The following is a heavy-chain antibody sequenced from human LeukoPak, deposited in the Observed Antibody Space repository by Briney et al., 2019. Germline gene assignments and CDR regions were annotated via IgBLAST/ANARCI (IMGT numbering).Heavy chain of an antibody. CDR3: ARLTGYTIEDYFDY. V-gene: IGHV3-23*01. CDR1: GFTFSNYA. Sequence: GGSLRLSCAASGFTFSNYAMSWVRQAPGKGLEWVSSISGGGGSTYYADSVKGRFTISRDKSKNTLYLQMNSLRAEDTAVYYCARLTGYTIEDYFDYWGQGTLVTVSS. D-gene: IGHD3-9*01. J-gene: IGHJ4*02. CDR2: ISGGGGST.